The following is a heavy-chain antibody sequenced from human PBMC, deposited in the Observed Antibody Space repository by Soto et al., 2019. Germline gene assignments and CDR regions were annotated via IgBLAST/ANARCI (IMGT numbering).Heavy chain of an antibody. CDR1: GYTFTSYG. D-gene: IGHD6-13*01. CDR3: VRRHVSATGIDWFDP. CDR2: INAANGDT. J-gene: IGHJ5*02. V-gene: IGHV1-3*01. Sequence: ASVKVSCKASGYTFTSYGIHWVRQAPGQRLEWMGWINAANGDTKYSPKFQGRVTITRGTSASTAYMELSSLRSEDTAVYYCVRRHVSATGIDWFDPWGQGTLVTVSS.